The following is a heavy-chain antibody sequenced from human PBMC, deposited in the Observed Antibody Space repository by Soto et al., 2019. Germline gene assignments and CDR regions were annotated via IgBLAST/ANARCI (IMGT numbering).Heavy chain of an antibody. CDR1: GGTFSSYA. CDR3: ARGSSSWLDPRWFDP. CDR2: IIPIFGTA. D-gene: IGHD6-13*01. V-gene: IGHV1-69*05. Sequence: SLNLSCKTSGGTFSSYAISWVRQAPGQGLEWMGGIIPIFGTANYAQKFQGRVTITTDESTSTAYMELSSLRSEDTAVYYCARGSSSWLDPRWFDPWGQGTLVTVSS. J-gene: IGHJ5*02.